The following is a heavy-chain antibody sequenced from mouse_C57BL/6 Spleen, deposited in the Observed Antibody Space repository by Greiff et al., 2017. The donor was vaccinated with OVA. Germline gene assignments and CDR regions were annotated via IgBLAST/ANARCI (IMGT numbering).Heavy chain of an antibody. D-gene: IGHD2-1*01. CDR2: IYPSDSET. CDR3: SRGGNYSCFAY. J-gene: IGHJ3*01. Sequence: QVQLQQPGAELVRPGSSVKLSCKASGYTFTSYWMDWVKQRPGQGLEWIGNIYPSDSETHYNQKFKDKATLTVDKSSSTAYMQLSSLTSEDSAVYYCSRGGNYSCFAYWGQGTLVTVSA. V-gene: IGHV1-61*01. CDR1: GYTFTSYW.